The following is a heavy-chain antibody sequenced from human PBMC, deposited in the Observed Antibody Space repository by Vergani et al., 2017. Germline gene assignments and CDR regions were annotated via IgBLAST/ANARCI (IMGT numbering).Heavy chain of an antibody. Sequence: EVQLVESGGGLVKPGGSLRLSCAASGFTFSSYSMNWVRQAPGKGLEWVSSISSSSSYIYYADSVKGRFTISSDNAKNSLYLQMTSLRAEDTAVYYCAGVGGLAYYYYMDVWGKGTTVTVSS. CDR3: AGVGGLAYYYYMDV. J-gene: IGHJ6*03. CDR2: ISSSSSYI. V-gene: IGHV3-21*01. D-gene: IGHD3-16*01. CDR1: GFTFSSYS.